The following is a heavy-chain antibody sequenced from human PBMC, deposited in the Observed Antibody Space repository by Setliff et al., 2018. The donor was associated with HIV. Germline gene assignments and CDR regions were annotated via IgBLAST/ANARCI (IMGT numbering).Heavy chain of an antibody. Sequence: ASVKVSCKASGYTFTDYFVHWARQAPGKGLEWMGRVDPENHQTLYAEKLQGRVTMTADTSTDTAYVELSSLGSEDTAVYYCAIGYSHGPNYWGQGTRVTVSS. J-gene: IGHJ4*02. CDR3: AIGYSHGPNY. D-gene: IGHD5-18*01. CDR2: VDPENHQT. V-gene: IGHV1-69-2*01. CDR1: GYTFTDYF.